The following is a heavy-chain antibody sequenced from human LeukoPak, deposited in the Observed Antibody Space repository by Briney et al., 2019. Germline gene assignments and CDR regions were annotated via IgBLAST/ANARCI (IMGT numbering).Heavy chain of an antibody. J-gene: IGHJ5*02. V-gene: IGHV3-23*01. Sequence: PGGSLRLSCAASGFTFSSYAMSWVRQAPGKGLEWVSAISGSGGSTYYADSVKGRFTISRDNSKNTLYLQMNSLRAEDTAVYYCAKAYYGSGILRPIDWFDPWGQGTLVTVSS. CDR2: ISGSGGST. CDR1: GFTFSSYA. CDR3: AKAYYGSGILRPIDWFDP. D-gene: IGHD3-10*01.